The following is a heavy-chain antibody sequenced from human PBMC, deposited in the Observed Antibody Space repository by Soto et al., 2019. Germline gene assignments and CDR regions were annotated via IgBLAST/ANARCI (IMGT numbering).Heavy chain of an antibody. CDR1: GGSISSSSYY. CDR2: IYYSGST. CDR3: ASITGTTLTTGWFDP. Sequence: QLQLQESGPGLVKPSETLSLTCTVSGGSISSSSYYWGWIRQPPGKGLEWIGSIYYSGSTYYNPSLKSRVTISVDTSKNQFSLKLSSVTAADTAVYYGASITGTTLTTGWFDPWGQGTLVTVSS. D-gene: IGHD1-7*01. V-gene: IGHV4-39*01. J-gene: IGHJ5*02.